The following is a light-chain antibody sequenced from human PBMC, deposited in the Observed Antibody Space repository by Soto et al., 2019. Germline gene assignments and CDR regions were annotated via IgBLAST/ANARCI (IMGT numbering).Light chain of an antibody. J-gene: IGLJ2*01. CDR1: SSDIGAYNF. V-gene: IGLV2-14*03. Sequence: QSVLTQPASVCGSPGHSITISYNGTSSDIGAYNFVSWYQQHPGKAPKLMLYDVNIRPSGVSNRFSGSKSGNTASLTISGLQAEDEADYYCTSWTTSTTMIFGGGTKVTVL. CDR2: DVN. CDR3: TSWTTSTTMI.